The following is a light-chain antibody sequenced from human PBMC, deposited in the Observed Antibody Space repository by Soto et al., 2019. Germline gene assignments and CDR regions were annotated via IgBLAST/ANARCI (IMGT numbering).Light chain of an antibody. J-gene: IGLJ1*01. CDR1: TSDIGGYDY. CDR2: EVN. CDR3: SSHGGNSPYV. Sequence: QSALTQPPSASGSPGQSVPISCTGTTSDIGGYDYVSWYQQHPGKAPKLMIYEVNKRPSGVPDRFSGSKSGNTASLTVSGLQAEDEADYYCSSHGGNSPYVFGTGTQLTVL. V-gene: IGLV2-8*01.